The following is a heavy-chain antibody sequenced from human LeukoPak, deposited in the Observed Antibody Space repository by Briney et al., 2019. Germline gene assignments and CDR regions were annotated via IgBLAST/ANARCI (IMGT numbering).Heavy chain of an antibody. CDR1: GFTFSTYS. Sequence: GGSLRLSCAASGFTFSTYSMNWVRQAPGKGLEWVSSITSPVGRIYYADSLKGRITISRDNARSTLYLQMNSLRAEDTAVYYCARNRGDPSYFDYWGQGTLVTVSS. V-gene: IGHV3-21*01. CDR2: ITSPVGRI. J-gene: IGHJ4*02. D-gene: IGHD4-17*01. CDR3: ARNRGDPSYFDY.